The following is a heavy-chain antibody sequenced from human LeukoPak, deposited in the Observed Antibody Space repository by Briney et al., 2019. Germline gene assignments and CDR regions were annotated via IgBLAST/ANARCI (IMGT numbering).Heavy chain of an antibody. V-gene: IGHV4-30-4*01. D-gene: IGHD2-2*01. J-gene: IGHJ4*02. CDR1: GGSISSGDYY. Sequence: PSETLSLTCTVSGGSISSGDYYWSWIRQPPGKGLEWIGYIYYSGSTYYNPSLKSRVTISVDTSKNQFSLKLSSVTAADTAVYYCAREREYCSSTSCFTNFDYWGQGTLVTVSS. CDR3: AREREYCSSTSCFTNFDY. CDR2: IYYSGST.